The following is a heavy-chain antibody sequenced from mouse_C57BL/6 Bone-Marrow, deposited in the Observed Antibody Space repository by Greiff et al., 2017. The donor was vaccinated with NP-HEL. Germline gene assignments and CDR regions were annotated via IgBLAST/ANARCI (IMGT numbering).Heavy chain of an antibody. J-gene: IGHJ2*01. CDR2: ISSGGSYT. V-gene: IGHV5-6*01. Sequence: EVQLVESGGDLVKPGGSLKLSCAASGFTFSGYGMSWVRQTPDKRLEWVATISSGGSYTYYPDSVKGRFTISRDTAKNTLYLQMSSLKSEDTDMYYCARHGGYFWGQGTTLTVSS. CDR1: GFTFSGYG. CDR3: ARHGGYF. D-gene: IGHD1-1*01.